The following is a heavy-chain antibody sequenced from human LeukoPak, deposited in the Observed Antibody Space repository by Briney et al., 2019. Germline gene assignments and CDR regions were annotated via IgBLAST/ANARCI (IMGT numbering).Heavy chain of an antibody. V-gene: IGHV3-74*01. Sequence: GGSLRLSCAASGFTFGTHWMHWVRQAPGRGLVWVSRISPDGSITTYADSVKGRFTISRDNAKNTLLLQMNSLRAEDTAVYYCAKQIPLTGSSQPFDYWGQGTLVTVSS. D-gene: IGHD1-26*01. J-gene: IGHJ4*02. CDR2: ISPDGSIT. CDR3: AKQIPLTGSSQPFDY. CDR1: GFTFGTHW.